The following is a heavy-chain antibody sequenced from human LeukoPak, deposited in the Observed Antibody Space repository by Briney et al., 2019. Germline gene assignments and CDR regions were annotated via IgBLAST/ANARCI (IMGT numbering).Heavy chain of an antibody. CDR1: GGSFSGYY. CDR2: INHSGST. CDR3: ARDESGSIDY. Sequence: PSETLSLTCAVYGGSFSGYYWSWIRQPPGKGLEWIGEINHSGSTNYNPSLKSRVTISVDTSKNQFSLKLNSVTAADTAVYYCARDESGSIDYWGQGTLVTVSS. J-gene: IGHJ4*02. V-gene: IGHV4-34*01. D-gene: IGHD5-12*01.